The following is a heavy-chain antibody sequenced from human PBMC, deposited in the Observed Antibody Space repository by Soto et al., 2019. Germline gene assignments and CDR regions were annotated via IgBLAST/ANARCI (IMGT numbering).Heavy chain of an antibody. J-gene: IGHJ4*02. CDR3: SAIDY. CDR1: GITFSKYA. Sequence: EVQLLESGGGLVQPGGSLRLSCAASGITFSKYAMSWVRQAPGKGLEWVTAISGSDGRTYYADSVKGRFTISRDNSKNTLYLQMNSLRSDDTAVYYCSAIDYWGQGSLVTVSS. CDR2: ISGSDGRT. V-gene: IGHV3-23*01.